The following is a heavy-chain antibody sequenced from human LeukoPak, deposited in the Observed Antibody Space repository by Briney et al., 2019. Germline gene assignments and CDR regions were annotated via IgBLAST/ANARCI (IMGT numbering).Heavy chain of an antibody. J-gene: IGHJ5*02. CDR2: ISSSSSYI. CDR1: GFTFSSYS. D-gene: IGHD3-10*01. V-gene: IGHV3-21*01. Sequence: GGSLRLSCAASGFTFSSYSMNWVRQAPGKGLEWVSSISSSSSYIYYADSVKGRFTISRDNAKNSLYLQMNSLRAEDTAVYYCARRDYYGSGSHRGFWFDPWGQGTLVTVSS. CDR3: ARRDYYGSGSHRGFWFDP.